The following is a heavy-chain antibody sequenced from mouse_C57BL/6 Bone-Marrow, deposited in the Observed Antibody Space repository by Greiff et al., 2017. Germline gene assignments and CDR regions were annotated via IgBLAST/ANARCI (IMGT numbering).Heavy chain of an antibody. D-gene: IGHD2-3*01. CDR3: ARDASDGYYPFAY. CDR2: SRNKANDYTT. Sequence: EVKLMESGGGLVQSGRSLRLSCATSGFTFSDFYMEWVRQAPGKGLEWIAASRNKANDYTTEYSASVKGRFIVSRDTSQSILYLQMNALRAEDTAIYYCARDASDGYYPFAYWGQRTLVTVSA. V-gene: IGHV7-1*01. CDR1: GFTFSDFY. J-gene: IGHJ3*01.